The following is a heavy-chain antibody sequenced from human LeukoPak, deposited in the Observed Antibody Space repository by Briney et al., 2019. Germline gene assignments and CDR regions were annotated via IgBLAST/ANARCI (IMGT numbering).Heavy chain of an antibody. J-gene: IGHJ6*03. CDR3: ARVILGDCSSTSCYPYYYYMDV. Sequence: SETLSLTCAVYGGSFSGYYWGWIRQPPGKGLEWIGSIYHSGSTYYNPSLKSRVTISVDTSKNQFSLKMRSVTAADTAVYYCARVILGDCSSTSCYPYYYYMDVWGKGTTVTVSS. D-gene: IGHD2-2*01. CDR2: IYHSGST. V-gene: IGHV4-34*01. CDR1: GGSFSGYY.